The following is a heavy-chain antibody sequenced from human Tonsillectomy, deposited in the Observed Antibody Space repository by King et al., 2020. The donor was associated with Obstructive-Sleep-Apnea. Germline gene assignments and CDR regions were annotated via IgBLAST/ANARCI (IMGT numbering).Heavy chain of an antibody. CDR1: GFTFSSYG. CDR3: AKEIYGSGNNYYHYDGKDV. Sequence: VQLVESGGGVVQPGRSLRLSCAASGFTFSSYGMHWVRQAPGKGLEWVAVISYDGSNKYYADSVKGRFTISRDNSKNTLYLQMNSLRAEDTAVYYCAKEIYGSGNNYYHYDGKDVWGQGTTVTFSS. V-gene: IGHV3-30*18. CDR2: ISYDGSNK. D-gene: IGHD3-10*01. J-gene: IGHJ6*02.